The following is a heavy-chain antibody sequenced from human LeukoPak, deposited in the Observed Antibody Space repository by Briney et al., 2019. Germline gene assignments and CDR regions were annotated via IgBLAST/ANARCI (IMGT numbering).Heavy chain of an antibody. CDR2: IYTSGST. CDR1: GGSISYY. CDR3: ARDLSSNWYSDYFDY. V-gene: IGHV4-4*07. Sequence: SETLSLTCSVSGGSISYYWSWIRQPAGKGLEWIGRIYTSGSTNFNPSLKSRVTMSVDPSNNQFSLKLSSVTAADTAVYYRARDLSSNWYSDYFDYWGRGTLVTVSS. J-gene: IGHJ4*02. D-gene: IGHD6-13*01.